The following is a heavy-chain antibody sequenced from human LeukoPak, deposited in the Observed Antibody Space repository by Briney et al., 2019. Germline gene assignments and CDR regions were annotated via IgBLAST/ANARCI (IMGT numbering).Heavy chain of an antibody. Sequence: AGGSLRLSCAASGFTFSSYGMHWVRQAPGKGLEWVAVISYDGSKEYYADSVKGRFTISRDNSQNTLYLQMNSLRAEDTAVYYCAKVQGTSLGAFDIWGQGTMVTVSS. J-gene: IGHJ3*02. CDR1: GFTFSSYG. D-gene: IGHD3-10*01. V-gene: IGHV3-30*18. CDR2: ISYDGSKE. CDR3: AKVQGTSLGAFDI.